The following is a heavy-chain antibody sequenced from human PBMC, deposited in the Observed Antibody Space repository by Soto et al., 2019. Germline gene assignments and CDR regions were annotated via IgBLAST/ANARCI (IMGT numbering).Heavy chain of an antibody. CDR3: ARGLCSSTSCYLLQLYGMDV. D-gene: IGHD2-2*01. CDR2: INHSGST. V-gene: IGHV4-34*01. J-gene: IGHJ6*02. CDR1: GGSFSGYY. Sequence: SETLSLTCAVYGGSFSGYYWSWIRQPPGKGLEWIGEINHSGSTNYNPSLKSRVTISVDTSKNQFSLKLSPVTAADTAVYYCARGLCSSTSCYLLQLYGMDVWGQGTTVTVSS.